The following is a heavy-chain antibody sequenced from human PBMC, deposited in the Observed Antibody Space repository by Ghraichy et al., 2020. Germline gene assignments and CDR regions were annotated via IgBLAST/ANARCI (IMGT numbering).Heavy chain of an antibody. CDR2: INHSGST. CDR1: GGSFSGYY. D-gene: IGHD5-18*01. J-gene: IGHJ3*02. Sequence: SQTISLTCAVYGGSFSGYYWSWIRQPPGKGLEWIGEINHSGSTNYNPSLKSRVTISVDTSKNQFSLKLSSVTAADTAVYYCARVSSYGYAFDIWGQGTMVTVSS. CDR3: ARVSSYGYAFDI. V-gene: IGHV4-34*01.